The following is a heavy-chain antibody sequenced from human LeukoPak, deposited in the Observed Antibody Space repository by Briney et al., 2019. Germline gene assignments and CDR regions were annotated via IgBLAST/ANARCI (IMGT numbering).Heavy chain of an antibody. V-gene: IGHV4-59*01. J-gene: IGHJ6*02. D-gene: IGHD3-10*01. Sequence: SETLSLTCTVSGGSISSYYWSWIRQPSGKGLEWIGYLYYSGNTNYNPSLKSRVTISVDTSKKQFSLKLSSVTAADTAVYYCTRGMVRGVSNTYYYYGMDVWGQGTTVTVSS. CDR3: TRGMVRGVSNTYYYYGMDV. CDR2: LYYSGNT. CDR1: GGSISSYY.